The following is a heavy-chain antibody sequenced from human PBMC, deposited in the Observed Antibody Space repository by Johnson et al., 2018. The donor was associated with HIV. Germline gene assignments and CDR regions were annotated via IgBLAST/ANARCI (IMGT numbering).Heavy chain of an antibody. V-gene: IGHV3-30*14. CDR1: GFTFSSYA. D-gene: IGHD2-15*01. CDR2: IPHDGSNK. CDR3: ARDDGGGGDAFDI. Sequence: QVLLVESGGGVVQPGRSLRLSCAASGFTFSSYAMHWVRQAPGKGLEWVAVIPHDGSNKYYADSVKGRFTISRDNSKNTLYLQMNSLRAEDAAVYYCARDDGGGGDAFDIWGKGTMVTVSS. J-gene: IGHJ3*02.